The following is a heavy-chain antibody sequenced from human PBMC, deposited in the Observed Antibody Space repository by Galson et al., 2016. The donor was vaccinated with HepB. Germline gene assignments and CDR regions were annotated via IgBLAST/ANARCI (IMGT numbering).Heavy chain of an antibody. J-gene: IGHJ4*02. CDR2: INTGNGYI. D-gene: IGHD3-16*01. CDR3: AVWRGRNSAWPGPIDH. V-gene: IGHV1-3*04. Sequence: SVKVSCKASGYTFTTFPMHWVRQAPGQRPEWIGWINTGNGYIKYSQKFQGRVTITSDTSATTAYMELRSLTSEDSAVYYCAVWRGRNSAWPGPIDHWSQGGLVTVSS. CDR1: GYTFTTFP.